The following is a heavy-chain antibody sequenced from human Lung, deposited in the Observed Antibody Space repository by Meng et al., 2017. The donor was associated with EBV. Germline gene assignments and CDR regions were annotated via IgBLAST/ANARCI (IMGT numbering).Heavy chain of an antibody. D-gene: IGHD1-26*01. CDR3: AREADGATFDY. CDR1: GYTFTNYA. V-gene: IGHV1-3*01. J-gene: IGHJ4*02. Sequence: QVQLVKCGAEVKKPGASVKVSCKASGYTFTNYAMHWVRQAPGQRLEWMGWISGYNGNTNYAQKLQGRVTMTTDTSTSTAYMELRSLRSDDTAVYYCAREADGATFDYWGQGTLVTVSS. CDR2: ISGYNGNT.